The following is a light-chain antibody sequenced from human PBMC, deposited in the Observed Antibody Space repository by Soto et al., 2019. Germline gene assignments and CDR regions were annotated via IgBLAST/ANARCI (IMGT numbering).Light chain of an antibody. V-gene: IGLV1-40*01. CDR2: GNK. CDR1: SSNIGAGYD. Sequence: QSVLTQPPSVSGAPGQRVTISCTGSSSNIGAGYDVHWYQQRPGTAPKLLIYGNKNRPSGVPDRFSGSKSGNTASLTISGLQAEDEADYYCCSYAGSYVFGTGTKVTVL. CDR3: CSYAGSYV. J-gene: IGLJ1*01.